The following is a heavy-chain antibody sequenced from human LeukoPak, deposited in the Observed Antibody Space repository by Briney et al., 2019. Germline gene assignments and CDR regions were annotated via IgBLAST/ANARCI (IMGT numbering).Heavy chain of an antibody. Sequence: PGGSLRLSCAASGFTFSDSAMYWVRQASGKGLEWVGRIRSKANSYATAYAASVKGRFTISRDDSKNMAYLQMNSLKTEDTAVYYCTRLPDYWGQGALVIVSP. CDR2: IRSKANSYAT. J-gene: IGHJ4*02. CDR1: GFTFSDSA. CDR3: TRLPDY. V-gene: IGHV3-73*01.